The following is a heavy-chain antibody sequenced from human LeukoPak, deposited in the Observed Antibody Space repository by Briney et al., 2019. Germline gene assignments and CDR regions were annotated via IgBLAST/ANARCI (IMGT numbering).Heavy chain of an antibody. D-gene: IGHD3-10*01. J-gene: IGHJ6*03. V-gene: IGHV3-74*01. Sequence: GGSLRLSCAASGFTFSSYWMHWFRHAPGKGLVWVSRINSDGSSTSYADSVKGRFTISRDNAKNTLYLQMNSLRAEDTAVYYCARDGSGSYYNVNYYMDVWGKGTTVTISS. CDR1: GFTFSSYW. CDR2: INSDGSST. CDR3: ARDGSGSYYNVNYYMDV.